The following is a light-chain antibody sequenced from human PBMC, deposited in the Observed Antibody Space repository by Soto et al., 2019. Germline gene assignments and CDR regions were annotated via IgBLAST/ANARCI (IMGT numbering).Light chain of an antibody. CDR2: CAS. Sequence: DIVMTQSPDSLAVSLRERATINCESSQSALYSPNNKNCLAWYQQRPGQHPKLLIYCASTRESGVPDRYSGSGSAADFTLTISNQQDEDAAVYYCQQYLSIPRTFGQGTKV. CDR1: QSALYSPNNKNC. J-gene: IGKJ1*01. CDR3: QQYLSIPRT. V-gene: IGKV4-1*01.